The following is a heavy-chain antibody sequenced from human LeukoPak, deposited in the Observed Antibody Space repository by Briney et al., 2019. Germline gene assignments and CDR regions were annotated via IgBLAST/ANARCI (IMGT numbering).Heavy chain of an antibody. CDR1: GGSLSSSNW. J-gene: IGHJ6*04. Sequence: PSETLSLTCAVSGGSLSSSNWWSWGRPPPGKGVEGIGEIYHSGSTNYNPSLKSRVTISVDTSKNQFSLKLSSVTAADTAVYYCARYCSSTSCFSYGMNVWGKGTTVTVSS. V-gene: IGHV4-4*02. CDR3: ARYCSSTSCFSYGMNV. D-gene: IGHD2-2*01. CDR2: IYHSGST.